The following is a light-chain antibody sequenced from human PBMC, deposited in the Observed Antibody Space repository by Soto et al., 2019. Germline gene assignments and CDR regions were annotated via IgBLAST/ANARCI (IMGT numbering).Light chain of an antibody. V-gene: IGLV2-14*03. J-gene: IGLJ2*01. Sequence: QSALTQPVSVSGSPGQSITISCTGTRSDVGLFNYVSWYQQHPGKAPQLMIYDVTIRPSGISSRFSGSKSGYTASLTISGLQAEDEADYYCSSYTIGSAPHAVFGGGTKLTVL. CDR3: SSYTIGSAPHAV. CDR2: DVT. CDR1: RSDVGLFNY.